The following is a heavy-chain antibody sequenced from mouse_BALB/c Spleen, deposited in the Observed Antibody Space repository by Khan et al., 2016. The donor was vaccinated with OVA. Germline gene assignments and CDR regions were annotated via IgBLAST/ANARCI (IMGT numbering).Heavy chain of an antibody. J-gene: IGHJ3*01. CDR3: ARLAYYYNSEGFAY. V-gene: IGHV5-6*01. CDR2: ISTGGSYT. CDR1: GFTFSIYG. D-gene: IGHD1-1*01. Sequence: EVQLVESGGDLVKPGGSLKLSCAASGFTFSIYGMSWVRQSPDKRLEWVATISTGGSYTYYPDNVKGRFTISRDNAKNTLYLQMSSLKSEDTAMYYCARLAYYYNSEGFAYWGQGTLVTVSA.